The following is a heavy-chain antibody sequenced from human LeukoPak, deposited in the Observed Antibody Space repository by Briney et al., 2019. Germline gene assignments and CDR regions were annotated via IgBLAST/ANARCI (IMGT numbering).Heavy chain of an antibody. CDR3: ARDREYFYDSSGYQYYFDY. CDR1: GGSISSYY. Sequence: PSETLSLTCTVSGGSISSYYWSWIRQPPGKGLEWIGYIYYSGSTYYNPSLKSRVTISVDTSKNQFSLKLSSVTAADTAVYYCARDREYFYDSSGYQYYFDYWGQGTLVTVSS. D-gene: IGHD3-22*01. J-gene: IGHJ4*02. CDR2: IYYSGST. V-gene: IGHV4-30-4*08.